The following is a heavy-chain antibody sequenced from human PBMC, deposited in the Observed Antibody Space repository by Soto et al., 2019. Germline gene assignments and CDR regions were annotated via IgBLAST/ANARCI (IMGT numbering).Heavy chain of an antibody. V-gene: IGHV3-33*01. CDR3: ARPAKYCSGGSCSSWGLPSWYYYYGMDV. D-gene: IGHD2-15*01. CDR1: GFTFSSYG. Sequence: PGGSLRLSCAASGFTFSSYGMHWVRQAPGKGLEWVAVIWYDGSNKYYADSVKGRFTISRDNSKNTLYLQMNSLRAEDTAVYYCARPAKYCSGGSCSSWGLPSWYYYYGMDVWGQGTTVTVSS. CDR2: IWYDGSNK. J-gene: IGHJ6*02.